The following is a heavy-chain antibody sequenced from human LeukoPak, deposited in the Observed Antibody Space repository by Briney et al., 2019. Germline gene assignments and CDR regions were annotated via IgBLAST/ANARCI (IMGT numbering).Heavy chain of an antibody. Sequence: GGSLRLSCAASGLTFSSYSMNWVRQAPGKGLEWVSSISSSSNYIYYADSVKGRFTISRDNAKNSLYLQMNSLRAEDTAVYYCARSLYSNYYFDYWGQGTLVTVSS. V-gene: IGHV3-21*01. J-gene: IGHJ4*02. CDR1: GLTFSSYS. CDR3: ARSLYSNYYFDY. D-gene: IGHD4-11*01. CDR2: ISSSSNYI.